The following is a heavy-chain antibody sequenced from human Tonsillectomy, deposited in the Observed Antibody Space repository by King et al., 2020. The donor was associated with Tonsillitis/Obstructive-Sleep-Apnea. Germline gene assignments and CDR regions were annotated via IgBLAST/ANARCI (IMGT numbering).Heavy chain of an antibody. J-gene: IGHJ6*03. V-gene: IGHV3-74*01. D-gene: IGHD5-18*01. Sequence: VQLVESGGGLVQPGGSLRLSCAASGFTFSSYWMPWVRQAPGKGLVWVSRINSDGSITSYADSVKGRFTISRDNAKKTLYLQMKSLGAEDTAVYYCARDGYSYGFGVYYYYYYMDVWGKGTTVTVSS. CDR3: ARDGYSYGFGVYYYYYYMDV. CDR1: GFTFSSYW. CDR2: INSDGSIT.